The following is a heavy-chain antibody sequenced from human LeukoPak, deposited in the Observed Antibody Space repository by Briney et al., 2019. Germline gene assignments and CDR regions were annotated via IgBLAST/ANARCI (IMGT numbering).Heavy chain of an antibody. D-gene: IGHD4-17*01. CDR3: AKGGASVTRYVDY. CDR2: MSNSGENT. V-gene: IGHV3-30*18. CDR1: GFTFSSYS. J-gene: IGHJ4*02. Sequence: GSLRLSCAASGFTFSSYSMQWVRQTPGKGLEGVGIMSNSGENTFYGEAVKGRFTISRDNSQNTLYLQMNSLRPEDTAVYYCAKGGASVTRYVDYWGQGTLVTVSS.